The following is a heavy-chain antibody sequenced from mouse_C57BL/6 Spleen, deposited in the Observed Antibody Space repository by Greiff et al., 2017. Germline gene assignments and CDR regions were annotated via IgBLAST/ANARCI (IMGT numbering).Heavy chain of an antibody. J-gene: IGHJ2*01. D-gene: IGHD2-1*01. Sequence: EVQLQQSGPELVKPGASVKISCKASGYSFTDYNMNWVKQSNGKGLEWIGVINPNYGTTSYNQKFKGKATLTVDQSSSTAYMQLNSLTSEDSAVDYYAGERIYGTYFGYWGQGTTLTVSS. V-gene: IGHV1-39*01. CDR2: INPNYGTT. CDR3: AGERIYGTYFGY. CDR1: GYSFTDYN.